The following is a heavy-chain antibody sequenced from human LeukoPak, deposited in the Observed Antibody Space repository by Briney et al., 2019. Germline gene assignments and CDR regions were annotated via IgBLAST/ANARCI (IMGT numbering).Heavy chain of an antibody. J-gene: IGHJ4*02. CDR1: GGSFSGYY. CDR3: ASTPSAPQHYGDYYFDY. CDR2: INHSGST. Sequence: PSETLSLTCAVYGGSFSGYYWNWIRQPPGKGLEWIGEINHSGSTIYNPSLKNRVTISADTSKNQFSLRLSSVTAADTAVYYCASTPSAPQHYGDYYFDYWGQGTLVTVSS. D-gene: IGHD4-17*01. V-gene: IGHV4-34*01.